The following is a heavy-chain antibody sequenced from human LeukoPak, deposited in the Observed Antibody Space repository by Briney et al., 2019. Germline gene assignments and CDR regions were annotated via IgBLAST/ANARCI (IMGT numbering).Heavy chain of an antibody. J-gene: IGHJ4*02. Sequence: ASVKVSCKASGYSFTGYYMHWVRQAPGQGLEWMGWINTNSGGTNYAQKFQGRVTMTRDTSISTAYMELSRLRPDDTAMYYCARDWGYFDSRGYCDYWGQGTLVTVSS. CDR1: GYSFTGYY. CDR2: INTNSGGT. D-gene: IGHD3-22*01. CDR3: ARDWGYFDSRGYCDY. V-gene: IGHV1-2*02.